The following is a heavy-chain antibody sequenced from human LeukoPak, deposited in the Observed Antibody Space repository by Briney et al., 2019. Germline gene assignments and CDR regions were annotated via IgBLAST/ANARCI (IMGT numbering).Heavy chain of an antibody. V-gene: IGHV1-2*02. CDR2: INPNSGGT. D-gene: IGHD3-9*01. Sequence: ASVKVSCKASGYTFTGYYMHWVRQAPGQGLEWMGGINPNSGGTNYAQKFQGRVTMTRDTSISTAYMELSRLRSDDTAVYYCARTPVLLRYFDQNWFDPWGQGTLVTVSS. CDR3: ARTPVLLRYFDQNWFDP. J-gene: IGHJ5*02. CDR1: GYTFTGYY.